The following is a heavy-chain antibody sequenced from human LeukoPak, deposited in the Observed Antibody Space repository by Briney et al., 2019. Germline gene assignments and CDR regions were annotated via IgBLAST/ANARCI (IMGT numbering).Heavy chain of an antibody. CDR3: ARAKKRSGRSRNFYLDV. J-gene: IGHJ6*03. Sequence: SETLSLTCTVSDDPINSGVYYWNWIRQPAGKGLEWIGRIYTSGTTTNSNPSLKSRVAISLDTSKNHFSLKLSSVTAADTAVSHCARAKKRSGRSRNFYLDVWGKGTTFTVSS. D-gene: IGHD1-26*01. CDR1: DDPINSGVYY. V-gene: IGHV4-61*02. CDR2: IYTSGTT.